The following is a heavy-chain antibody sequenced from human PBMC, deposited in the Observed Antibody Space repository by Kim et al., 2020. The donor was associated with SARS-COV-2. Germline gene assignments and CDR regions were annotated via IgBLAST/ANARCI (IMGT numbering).Heavy chain of an antibody. CDR3: ARFRRRDGYNGFDY. J-gene: IGHJ4*02. V-gene: IGHV1-18*01. Sequence: AQKLQGRVTMTTDTSTSTAYMELRSLRSDDTAVYYCARFRRRDGYNGFDYWGQGTLVTVSS. D-gene: IGHD5-12*01.